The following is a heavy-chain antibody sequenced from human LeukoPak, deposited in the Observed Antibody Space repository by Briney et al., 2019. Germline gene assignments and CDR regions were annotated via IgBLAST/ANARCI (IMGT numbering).Heavy chain of an antibody. CDR1: GYTFTAYY. CDR3: ASDLWGVGPSLVGYYFDH. CDR2: INPNSGGT. J-gene: IGHJ4*02. Sequence: GASVKVSCKASGYTFTAYYMHWLRQAPGQGLEWMGWINPNSGGTNYAQNFQGRVAVTRDTSISTAYMELSRLRSDDTAVYYCASDLWGVGPSLVGYYFDHWGQGTLVTVSS. V-gene: IGHV1-2*02. D-gene: IGHD1-26*01.